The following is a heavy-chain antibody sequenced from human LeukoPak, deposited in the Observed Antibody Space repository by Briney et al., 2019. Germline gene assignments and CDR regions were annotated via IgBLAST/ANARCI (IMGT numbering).Heavy chain of an antibody. CDR1: GCTFTGYY. Sequence: ASVKVSCKASGCTFTGYYMHWVRQAPGQGLEWMGWINPNSGGTNYAQKFQGRVTMTRDTSISTAYMELSRLRSDDTAVYYCARYCSGGSCSQSNYYYMDVWGKGTTVTVSS. CDR2: INPNSGGT. CDR3: ARYCSGGSCSQSNYYYMDV. J-gene: IGHJ6*03. V-gene: IGHV1-2*02. D-gene: IGHD2-15*01.